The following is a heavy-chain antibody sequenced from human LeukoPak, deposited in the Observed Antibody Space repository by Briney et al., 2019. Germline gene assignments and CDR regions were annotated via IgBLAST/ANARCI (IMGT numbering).Heavy chain of an antibody. Sequence: VASVKVSCKASGYTFTSYGISWVRQAPGQGLEWMGWISAYNGNTNYAQKLQGRVTITTDTSTSTAYMELRSLRSDDTALYYCAKDNWGTYVEETHAFDVWGQGTMVTVSA. D-gene: IGHD3-16*01. CDR1: GYTFTSYG. V-gene: IGHV1-18*01. CDR3: AKDNWGTYVEETHAFDV. CDR2: ISAYNGNT. J-gene: IGHJ3*01.